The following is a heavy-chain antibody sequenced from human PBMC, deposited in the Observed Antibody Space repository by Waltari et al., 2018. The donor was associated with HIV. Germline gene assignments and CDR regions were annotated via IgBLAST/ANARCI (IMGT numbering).Heavy chain of an antibody. D-gene: IGHD3-10*01. J-gene: IGHJ6*02. CDR3: ARGVSIVRGVMIRGHMDV. Sequence: VQLVQSGAEMRKPGASVKVSCRASGYTFRGYTISWVRQAPGQGLEWMGWISGYNGNTNYAQKFQGRVNMTTDTSTSTAHMELRSLRSDDTAVYYCARGVSIVRGVMIRGHMDVWGQGTTVTVSS. CDR2: ISGYNGNT. CDR1: GYTFRGYT. V-gene: IGHV1-18*01.